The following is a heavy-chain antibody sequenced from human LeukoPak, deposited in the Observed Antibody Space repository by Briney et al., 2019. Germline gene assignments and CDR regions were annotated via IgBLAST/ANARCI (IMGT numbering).Heavy chain of an antibody. CDR3: ARSGYYGSGSYSYFDY. V-gene: IGHV4-4*07. Sequence: PSETLSLTCTVSGGSISSYYWSWIRQPAGKGLEWIGRIYTSGSTNYNPSLKSRVTMSVDTSKNQFSLKLSSVTAADTAVYYCARSGYYGSGSYSYFDYWGQGTLVTISS. J-gene: IGHJ4*02. D-gene: IGHD3-10*01. CDR1: GGSISSYY. CDR2: IYTSGST.